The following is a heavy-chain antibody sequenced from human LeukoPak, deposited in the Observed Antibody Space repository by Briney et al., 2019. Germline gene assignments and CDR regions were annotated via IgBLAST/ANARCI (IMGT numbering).Heavy chain of an antibody. CDR1: GFTFSSYA. Sequence: TGGSLRLSCAASGFTFSSYAMHWVRQAPGKGLEYVSAISSNGGSTYYANSVKGRFTISRDNSKNSLYLQMNSLTSEDTAVYYCAREDDSSGYYYGVCDFWGQGTLVTVSS. CDR3: AREDDSSGYYYGVCDF. V-gene: IGHV3-64*01. D-gene: IGHD3-22*01. J-gene: IGHJ4*02. CDR2: ISSNGGST.